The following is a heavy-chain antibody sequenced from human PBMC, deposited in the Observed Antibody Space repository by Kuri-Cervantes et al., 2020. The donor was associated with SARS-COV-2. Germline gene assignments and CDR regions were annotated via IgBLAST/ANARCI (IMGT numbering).Heavy chain of an antibody. CDR3: VRIRAATVIADY. CDR1: GFSLSTSGVG. CDR2: IYGDDDK. J-gene: IGHJ4*02. D-gene: IGHD4-11*01. V-gene: IGHV2-5*05. Sequence: SGPTLVKPTQTLTLTCTFSGFSLSTSGVGVGWIRQPPGKALEWLALIYGDDDKRYGPSLKSRLTITKDTSKNQVVLTMTNMDPVDTATYYCVRIRAATVIADYWGQGTLVTVSS.